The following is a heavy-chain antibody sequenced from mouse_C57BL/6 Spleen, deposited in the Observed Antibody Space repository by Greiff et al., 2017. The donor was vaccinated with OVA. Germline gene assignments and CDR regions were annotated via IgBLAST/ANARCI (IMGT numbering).Heavy chain of an antibody. CDR2: IDPANGNT. CDR3: ARWVGSGYEYFDY. D-gene: IGHD3-2*02. V-gene: IGHV14-3*01. J-gene: IGHJ2*01. Sequence: EVQGVESVAELVRPGASVKLSCTASGFNIKNTYMHWVKQRPEQGLGWIGRIDPANGNTKYAPKFQGKATITADTSSNTAYLQLSSLTSEDTAIYYWARWVGSGYEYFDYWGQGTTLTVSS. CDR1: GFNIKNTY.